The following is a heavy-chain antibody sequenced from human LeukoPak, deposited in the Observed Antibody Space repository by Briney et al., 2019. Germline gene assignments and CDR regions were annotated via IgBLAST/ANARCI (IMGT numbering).Heavy chain of an antibody. D-gene: IGHD2-15*01. V-gene: IGHV3-21*01. CDR3: ARDLGARISCYSH. CDR2: ISSSGKYI. CDR1: GFTFSSSS. Sequence: GGSLRLSCAASGFTFSSSSMNWVRQAPGKGLEWVSSISSSGKYIYYPDSMKGRFTVSRDNAKDSLSLQMNSLRAEDTAIYYCARDLGARISCYSHWSQGTLVTVSS. J-gene: IGHJ4*02.